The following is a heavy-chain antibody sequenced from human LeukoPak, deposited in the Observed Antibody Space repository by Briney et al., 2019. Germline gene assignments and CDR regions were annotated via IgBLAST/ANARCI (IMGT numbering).Heavy chain of an antibody. CDR2: INPNSGGT. CDR3: ARRCLATVAYNWFDP. J-gene: IGHJ5*02. Sequence: GAPVKVSCKASGYTFTGYYMHWVRQAPGQGLEWMGWINPNSGGTNYAQKFQGRVAMTRDTSISTAYMELSRLRSDDTAVYYCARRCLATVAYNWFDPWGQGTLVTVSS. V-gene: IGHV1-2*02. CDR1: GYTFTGYY. D-gene: IGHD4-23*01.